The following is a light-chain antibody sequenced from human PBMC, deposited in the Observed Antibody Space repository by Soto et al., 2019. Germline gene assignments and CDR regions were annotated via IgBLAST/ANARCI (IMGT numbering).Light chain of an antibody. J-gene: IGLJ3*02. CDR1: SSDIGGYKY. CDR2: EVS. CDR3: TSYSRYRVLV. V-gene: IGLV2-14*01. Sequence: QSALTQPASVSGSLGQSITISCTGTSSDIGGYKYVSWYQQHPGKAPKLIIFEVSNRPSGVSDRFSGSNSGNTASLTIPGLQAEDEADYYCTSYSRYRVLVFGGGTKVTVL.